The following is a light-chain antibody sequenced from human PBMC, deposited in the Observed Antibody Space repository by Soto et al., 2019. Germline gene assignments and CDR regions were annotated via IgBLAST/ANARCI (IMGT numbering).Light chain of an antibody. V-gene: IGLV1-40*01. Sequence: QSVLTQPPSVSGAPGQSVTISCTGSSPNIGAGHDVHWYQQFPGAAPKVLIYGNSNRPSGVPDRFSGSKSGTSASLAITGLQAEDEGDYYCQSYDNSLSGSNVFGTGTKLTVL. CDR3: QSYDNSLSGSNV. J-gene: IGLJ1*01. CDR1: SPNIGAGHD. CDR2: GNS.